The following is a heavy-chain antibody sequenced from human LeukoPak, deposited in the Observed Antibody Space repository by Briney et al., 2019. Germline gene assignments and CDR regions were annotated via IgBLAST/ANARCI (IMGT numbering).Heavy chain of an antibody. CDR2: IKQDGSEK. V-gene: IGHV3-7*01. CDR3: ARVRIVVVPAATTGAFDI. J-gene: IGHJ3*02. CDR1: GFTFSSYW. D-gene: IGHD2-2*01. Sequence: GESLRLSCAASGFTFSSYWMSWVRQAPGKGLEWVANIKQDGSEKYYVDSVKGRFTISRDNAKNSLYLQMNSLRAEDTAVYYCARVRIVVVPAATTGAFDIWGQGTMVTVSS.